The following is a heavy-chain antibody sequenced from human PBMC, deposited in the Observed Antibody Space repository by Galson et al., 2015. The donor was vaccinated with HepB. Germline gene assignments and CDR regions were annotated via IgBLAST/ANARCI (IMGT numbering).Heavy chain of an antibody. Sequence: SVKVSCKASGYTFTSYGISWVRQAPGQGLQWMGWISAYNGNTNYAQKLQGRVTMTTDTSTSTAYMELGSLRSDDTAVYYCARDAGRYQLLPYYYYGMDVWGQGTTVTVSS. J-gene: IGHJ6*02. CDR2: ISAYNGNT. CDR3: ARDAGRYQLLPYYYYGMDV. CDR1: GYTFTSYG. V-gene: IGHV1-18*04. D-gene: IGHD2-2*01.